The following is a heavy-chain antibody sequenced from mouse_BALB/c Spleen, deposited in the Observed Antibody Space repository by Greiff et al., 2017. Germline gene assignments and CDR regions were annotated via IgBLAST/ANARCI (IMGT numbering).Heavy chain of an antibody. D-gene: IGHD2-2*01. Sequence: DVQLQESGPGLVKPSQSLSLTCSVTGYSITSGYYWNWIRQFPGNKLEWMGYISYDGSNNYNPSLKNRISITRDTSKNQFFLKLNSVTTEDTATYYCARGLPYYFDYWGQGTTLTVSS. CDR2: ISYDGSN. CDR3: ARGLPYYFDY. V-gene: IGHV3-6*02. J-gene: IGHJ2*01. CDR1: GYSITSGYY.